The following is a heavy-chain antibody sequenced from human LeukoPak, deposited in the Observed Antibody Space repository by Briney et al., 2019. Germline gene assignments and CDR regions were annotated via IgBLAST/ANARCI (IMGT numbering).Heavy chain of an antibody. CDR3: AKSPGTYSYYSYLDV. J-gene: IGHJ6*02. D-gene: IGHD1-26*01. CDR1: GFTVSNNY. Sequence: GGSLRLSCAASGFTVSNNYMSWVRQAPGKGLEWVSVIYTAGTTYYADSVKGRFTISRDNSRNTLYLQMNSLRAEDTAVYYCAKSPGTYSYYSYLDVWGQGTTDTVSS. V-gene: IGHV3-66*01. CDR2: IYTAGTT.